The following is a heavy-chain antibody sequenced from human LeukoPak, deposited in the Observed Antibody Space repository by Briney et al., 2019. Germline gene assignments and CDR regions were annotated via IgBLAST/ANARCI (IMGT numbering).Heavy chain of an antibody. Sequence: KPSETLSLTCTVSGGSISSYYWSWIRQPPGKGLEWIGYIYYSGSTNYNPSLKSRVTMSVDTSKSQLSLKLTSVTAADTAVYYCAKTTVTTFYAFDIWGQGTVVTVSS. V-gene: IGHV4-59*01. CDR1: GGSISSYY. CDR2: IYYSGST. CDR3: AKTTVTTFYAFDI. D-gene: IGHD4-17*01. J-gene: IGHJ3*02.